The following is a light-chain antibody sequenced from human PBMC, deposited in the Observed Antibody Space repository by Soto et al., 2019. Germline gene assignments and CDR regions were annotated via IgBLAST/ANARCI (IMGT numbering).Light chain of an antibody. CDR1: GSNIGASYD. Sequence: QSVLTQPPSVSGAPGQRVTISCTGNGSNIGASYDVHWYQQLPGSAPRLLIYANRNRPAGVSDRFSGSKSDTSASLVISGLQAEDEADYYCQSYNRSLSGWIFGTGTKLTVL. J-gene: IGLJ1*01. CDR3: QSYNRSLSGWI. CDR2: ANR. V-gene: IGLV1-40*01.